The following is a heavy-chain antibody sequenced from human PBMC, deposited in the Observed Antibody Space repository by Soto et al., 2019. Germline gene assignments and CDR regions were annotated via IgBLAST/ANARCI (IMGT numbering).Heavy chain of an antibody. J-gene: IGHJ4*02. CDR1: GISLNTRGVG. CDR2: IYWDDDK. Sequence: SGPTLVNPTQTLTLTCSFSGISLNTRGVGVGWIRQPPGKALEWLALIYWDDDKRYTPSLKSRLTIARDTSKNQVVLTMTNMDPVDTATYYCAHRPSGWYLFDYWGQGTLVTVSS. D-gene: IGHD6-19*01. V-gene: IGHV2-5*02. CDR3: AHRPSGWYLFDY.